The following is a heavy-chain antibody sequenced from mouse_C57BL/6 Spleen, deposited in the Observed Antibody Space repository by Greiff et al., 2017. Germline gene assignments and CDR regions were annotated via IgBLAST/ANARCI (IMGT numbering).Heavy chain of an antibody. D-gene: IGHD4-1*01. CDR1: GYTFTDYN. CDR3: ARSGEYDYYAMDY. J-gene: IGHJ4*01. CDR2: INPNNGGT. V-gene: IGHV1-22*01. Sequence: VQLKQSGPELVKPGASVKMSCKASGYTFTDYNMHWVKQSHGKSLEWIGYINPNNGGTSYNQKFKGKATLTVNKSSSTAYMELRSLTSEDSAVYYCARSGEYDYYAMDYWGQGTSVTVSS.